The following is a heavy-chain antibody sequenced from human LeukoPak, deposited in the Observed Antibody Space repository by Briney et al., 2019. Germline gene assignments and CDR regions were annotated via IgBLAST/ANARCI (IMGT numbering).Heavy chain of an antibody. J-gene: IGHJ4*02. D-gene: IGHD1-1*01. Sequence: GGSLRLSCAASGFTFSSYAMSWVRQAPGKGLDWVSVINDGGDSTYYAGSVKGRFTISRDNSKNTLYLQMNSLRAEDTAVYYCAKDGTTTITFDYWGQGTLVTVSS. V-gene: IGHV3-23*01. CDR2: INDGGDST. CDR1: GFTFSSYA. CDR3: AKDGTTTITFDY.